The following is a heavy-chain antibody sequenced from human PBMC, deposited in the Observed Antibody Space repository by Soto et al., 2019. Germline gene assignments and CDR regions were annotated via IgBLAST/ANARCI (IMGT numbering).Heavy chain of an antibody. V-gene: IGHV3-48*02. CDR3: ARGGYDYYYYYGMDV. CDR1: GFTFSSYS. Sequence: GGSLRLSCAASGFTFSSYSMNWVRQAPGKGLEWVSYISSSSTIYYADSVKGRFTISRDNAKNSLYLQMNSLRDEDTAVYYCARGGYDYYYYYGMDVWGQGTTVTVSS. D-gene: IGHD5-12*01. CDR2: ISSSSTI. J-gene: IGHJ6*02.